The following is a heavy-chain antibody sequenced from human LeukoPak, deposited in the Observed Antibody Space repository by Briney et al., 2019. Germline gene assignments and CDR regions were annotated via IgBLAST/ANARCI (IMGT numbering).Heavy chain of an antibody. CDR2: INHSGST. V-gene: IGHV4-30-2*01. Sequence: PSQTLSLTCTVSGGSISSGGYFWSWIRQPPGKGLEWIGEINHSGSTNYNPSLKSRVTMSVDTSKNQFSLKLSSVTAADTAVYYCARGRYDSSGYYPRTFGYWGQGTLVTVSS. CDR1: GGSISSGGYF. D-gene: IGHD3-22*01. CDR3: ARGRYDSSGYYPRTFGY. J-gene: IGHJ4*02.